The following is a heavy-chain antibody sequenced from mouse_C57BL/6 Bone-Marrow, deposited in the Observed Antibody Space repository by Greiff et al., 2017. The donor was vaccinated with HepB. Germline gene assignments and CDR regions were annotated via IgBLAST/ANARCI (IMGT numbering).Heavy chain of an antibody. V-gene: IGHV5-2*01. D-gene: IGHD2-2*01. J-gene: IGHJ2*01. CDR3: ARDGYDGRDFDY. CDR1: EYEFPSHD. CDR2: INSDGGST. Sequence: DVMLVESGGGLVQPGESLKLSCESNEYEFPSHDMSWVRKTPEKRLELVAAINSDGGSTYYPDTMERRFIISRDNTKKTLYLQMCSLRSEDTALYYCARDGYDGRDFDYWGQGTTLTVSS.